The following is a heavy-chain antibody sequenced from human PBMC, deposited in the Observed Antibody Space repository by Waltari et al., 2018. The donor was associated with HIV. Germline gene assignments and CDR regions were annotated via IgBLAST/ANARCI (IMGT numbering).Heavy chain of an antibody. V-gene: IGHV3-66*04. CDR2: MYSDGTT. D-gene: IGHD1-1*01. J-gene: IGHJ4*02. CDR1: GFAVRSSY. Sequence: EVQLVESGGDLVQTGGSLRLSCAASGFAVRSSYLSWFRQAPGEGLEWVSVMYSDGTTYYAGSVKGRFTISRDNSKNTLYLQMSSLRGEDTAVYYCARQRNWNEDFDDWGQGTLVTVSS. CDR3: ARQRNWNEDFDD.